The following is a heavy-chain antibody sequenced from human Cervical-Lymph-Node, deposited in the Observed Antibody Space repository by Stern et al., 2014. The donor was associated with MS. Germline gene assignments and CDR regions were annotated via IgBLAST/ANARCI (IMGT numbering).Heavy chain of an antibody. D-gene: IGHD1-1*01. CDR1: DLAFSTYW. Sequence: EVQLVESGGGEVQSGGSLRLSCVASDLAFSTYWMNWVRQAPGKGLQWVANTNQAGSEKYYVDSVKGRFTISRDNAKKSLYLQMNNLRSEDMAVYYCANGGTTWNWGQGTLVTVSS. V-gene: IGHV3-7*03. CDR2: TNQAGSEK. J-gene: IGHJ4*02. CDR3: ANGGTTWN.